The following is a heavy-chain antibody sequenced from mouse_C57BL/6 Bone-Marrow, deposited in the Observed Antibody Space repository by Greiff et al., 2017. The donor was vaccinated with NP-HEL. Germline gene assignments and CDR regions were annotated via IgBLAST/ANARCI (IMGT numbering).Heavy chain of an antibody. V-gene: IGHV1-78*01. Sequence: QVQLQQSDAELVKPGASVKISCKVSGYTFTDHTIHWMKQRPEQGLAWIGYIYPRDGSTKYNEKFNCKATWTADKSSSTAYMQLNSLTSEDSAVYFCARSSYYYGSRRGDYAMDYWGQGTSVTVSS. J-gene: IGHJ4*01. CDR1: GYTFTDHT. D-gene: IGHD1-1*01. CDR2: IYPRDGST. CDR3: ARSSYYYGSRRGDYAMDY.